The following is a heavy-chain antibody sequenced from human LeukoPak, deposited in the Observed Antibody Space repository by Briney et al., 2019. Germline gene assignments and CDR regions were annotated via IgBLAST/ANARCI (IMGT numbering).Heavy chain of an antibody. V-gene: IGHV4-4*07. CDR1: GGSISSYY. D-gene: IGHD2-2*01. CDR3: ARSEDWGSSTWFDH. J-gene: IGHJ5*02. CDR2: IYTSGST. Sequence: PSETLSLTCTVSGGSISSYYWSWIRQPAGKGLEWIGRIYTSGSTNYNPSLKSRVTMSVDTSKNQFSLKLSSVTAADTAVYYCARSEDWGSSTWFDHWGQGTPVTASS.